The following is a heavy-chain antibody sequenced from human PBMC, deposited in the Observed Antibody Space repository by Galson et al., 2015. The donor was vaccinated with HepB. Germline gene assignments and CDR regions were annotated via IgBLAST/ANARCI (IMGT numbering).Heavy chain of an antibody. D-gene: IGHD4-17*01. V-gene: IGHV1-46*01. CDR1: GYTFTNYF. Sequence: SVKVSCKASGYTFTNYFMHWVRQAPGQGLEWMGIINPNGGSTKYAQRFEGRVTMTRDTSTSTVFMELSSLRPEDTAVYYCARQDSRVTTLDYWGQGTLVTVSS. CDR2: INPNGGST. J-gene: IGHJ4*02. CDR3: ARQDSRVTTLDY.